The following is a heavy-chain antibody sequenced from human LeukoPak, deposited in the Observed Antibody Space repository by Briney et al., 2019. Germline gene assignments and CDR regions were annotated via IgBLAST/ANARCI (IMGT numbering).Heavy chain of an antibody. V-gene: IGHV3-30*03. D-gene: IGHD3-10*01. CDR3: AQEFDALDM. CDR2: ISYDGSKK. J-gene: IGHJ3*02. CDR1: GFTFSTYG. Sequence: GGSLRLSCAASGFTFSTYGMHWVRQAPGKGLEWVAVISYDGSKKYYGDSVKGRFTISRDNSKNTLSLQMNSLRAEDTAVYYCAQEFDALDMWGQGTMVTVSS.